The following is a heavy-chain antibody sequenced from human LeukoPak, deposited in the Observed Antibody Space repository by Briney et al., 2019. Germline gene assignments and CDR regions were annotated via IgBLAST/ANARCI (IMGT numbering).Heavy chain of an antibody. CDR1: GFTFSSFA. CDR3: VKSALNYGANWFDP. J-gene: IGHJ5*02. D-gene: IGHD4/OR15-4a*01. V-gene: IGHV3-64D*09. CDR2: ISSNGDTT. Sequence: PGGSLRLSCSASGFTFSSFAMHWVRQAPGKGLDYISSISSNGDTTYYADSVKGRFTISRDNSKNTLYLQMSSLRAEDTAVYCCVKSALNYGANWFDPWGQGTLDPVSS.